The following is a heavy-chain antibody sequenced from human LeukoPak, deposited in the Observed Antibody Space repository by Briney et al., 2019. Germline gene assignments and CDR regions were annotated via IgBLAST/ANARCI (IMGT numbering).Heavy chain of an antibody. J-gene: IGHJ4*02. V-gene: IGHV4-38-2*02. CDR1: GYSISSGYY. D-gene: IGHD3-3*01. Sequence: SEALSLTCTVSGYSISSGYYWGWIRQPPGKGLEWIGSIYHSGTTFYNPSLKSRVTISVDTSKNQFSMKLTSVTAADTAVYFCARQDYDFWSGYYDYWGQGTLVTVSS. CDR3: ARQDYDFWSGYYDY. CDR2: IYHSGTT.